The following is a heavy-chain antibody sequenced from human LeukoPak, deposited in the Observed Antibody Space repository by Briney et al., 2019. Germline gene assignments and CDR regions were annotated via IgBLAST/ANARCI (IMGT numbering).Heavy chain of an antibody. Sequence: GGSLRLSCAASGFTFSSYAMHWVRQAPGKGLEYVSAISSNGGSTYYANSVKGRFTISRDNSKNTLYLQMNSLRAEDTAVYYCAREYYDSSGPYFDYWGQGTLVTVSS. CDR1: GFTFSSYA. V-gene: IGHV3-64*01. J-gene: IGHJ4*02. CDR3: AREYYDSSGPYFDY. D-gene: IGHD3-22*01. CDR2: ISSNGGST.